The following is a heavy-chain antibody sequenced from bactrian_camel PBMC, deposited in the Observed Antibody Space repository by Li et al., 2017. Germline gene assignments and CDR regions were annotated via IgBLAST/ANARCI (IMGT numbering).Heavy chain of an antibody. Sequence: QVQLVESGGGSVQAGGSLSLSCAASGYTPCMAWFRQAPGKERERVASVGRMGIASYAASVQGRITVSKDNAKNTLYLHMNSLKPEDTAMYYCAASSFTYCTGTYSYWGQGTQVTVS. V-gene: IGHV3S55*01. CDR1: GYTPC. CDR3: AASSFTYCTGTYSY. D-gene: IGHD2*01. CDR2: VGRMGIA. J-gene: IGHJ4*01.